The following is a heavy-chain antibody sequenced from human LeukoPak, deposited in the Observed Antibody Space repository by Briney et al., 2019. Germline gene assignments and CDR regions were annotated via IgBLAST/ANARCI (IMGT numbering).Heavy chain of an antibody. CDR2: IYSGGST. CDR3: ARRGDGGRSFDY. J-gene: IGHJ4*02. D-gene: IGHD4-23*01. V-gene: IGHV3-53*01. Sequence: PSETLSLTCAVYGGSFSGYYWSWVRQAPGKGLEWVSIIYSGGSTYYADSVKGRFTISRDNSKNTLYLQVNSLRAEDTALYYCARRGDGGRSFDYWGQGTLVTVSS. CDR1: GGSFSGYY.